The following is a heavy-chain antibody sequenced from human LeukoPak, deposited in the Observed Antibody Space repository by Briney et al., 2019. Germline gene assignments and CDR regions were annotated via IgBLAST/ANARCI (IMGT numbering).Heavy chain of an antibody. Sequence: SETLSLTCTVSGGSISSYYWSWIRQPPGKGLEWIGYIYYSGSTNYNPSLKSRVTISVDTSKNQFSLKLSSVTAADTAVYYCASGRPHGDSSGPYFDYWGQGTLVTVSS. D-gene: IGHD3-22*01. CDR2: IYYSGST. J-gene: IGHJ4*02. CDR3: ASGRPHGDSSGPYFDY. CDR1: GGSISSYY. V-gene: IGHV4-59*08.